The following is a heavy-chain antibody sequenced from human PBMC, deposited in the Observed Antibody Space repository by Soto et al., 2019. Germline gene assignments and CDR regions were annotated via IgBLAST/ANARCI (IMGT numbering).Heavy chain of an antibody. D-gene: IGHD4-17*01. J-gene: IGHJ6*02. CDR1: GFTFSDYG. V-gene: IGHV3-30*18. CDR2: ISHDGSNK. CDR3: AKEESSRAVTATRVYGMDV. Sequence: QVNLVESGGGVVQPGRSLRLSCAASGFTFSDYGMHWVRQAPGKGLEWVAAISHDGSNKFYGDSVKGRFTISRDNSKNTLLLQTDSLRDEDTAVYFCAKEESSRAVTATRVYGMDVWGQGTTVAVSS.